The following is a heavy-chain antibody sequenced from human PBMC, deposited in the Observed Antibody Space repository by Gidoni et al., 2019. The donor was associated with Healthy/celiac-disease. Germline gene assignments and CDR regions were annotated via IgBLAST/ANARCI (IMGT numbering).Heavy chain of an antibody. CDR1: GGSISRSSYY. CDR2: IYYSGST. D-gene: IGHD2-15*01. J-gene: IGHJ4*02. V-gene: IGHV4-39*01. CDR3: ARQDCSGGSCYSVFGFDY. Sequence: QLQLQESGPGLVKPSETLSLPCTVSGGSISRSSYYWGWLRQPPGKGLEWIGSIYYSGSTYYNPSLKSRVTISVDTSKNQFSLKLSSVTAADTAVYYCARQDCSGGSCYSVFGFDYWGQGTLVTVSS.